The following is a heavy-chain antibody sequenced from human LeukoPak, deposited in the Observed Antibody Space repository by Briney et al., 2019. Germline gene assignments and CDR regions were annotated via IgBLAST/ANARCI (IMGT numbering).Heavy chain of an antibody. CDR1: GFTFSSYA. CDR3: AVGSYYREFDY. J-gene: IGHJ4*02. D-gene: IGHD1-26*01. Sequence: GGSLRLSCAASGFTFSSYAISWVRQAPGQGLEWMGGIIPIFGTANYAQKFQGRVTITADESTSTAYMELSSLRSEDTAVYYCAVGSYYREFDYWGQGTLVTVSS. V-gene: IGHV1-69*01. CDR2: IIPIFGTA.